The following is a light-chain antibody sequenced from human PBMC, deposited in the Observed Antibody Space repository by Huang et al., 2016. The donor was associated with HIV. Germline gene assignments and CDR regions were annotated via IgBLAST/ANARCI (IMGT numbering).Light chain of an antibody. Sequence: EIVLTQSPATLSLSPGERATLSCRASLNISTYLAWYQQKPGQAPRLLIFYTSNRATGIPARFSGSGSGTDFTLTISSLEPEDFAAYYCQQRFNWPLTFGGGTTVEIK. CDR2: YTS. V-gene: IGKV3-11*01. CDR1: LNISTY. CDR3: QQRFNWPLT. J-gene: IGKJ4*01.